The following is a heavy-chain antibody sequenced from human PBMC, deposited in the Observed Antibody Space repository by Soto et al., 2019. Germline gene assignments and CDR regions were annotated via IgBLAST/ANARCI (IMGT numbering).Heavy chain of an antibody. Sequence: ASVEVSCKASGYTFTNFGISWVRQAPGQGLEWMGWISAYNGNTNYAQKFQGRVTMTTDTSKNQFSLKLSSVTAADTAVYYCARALXAYCGGDCYSAYFDYWGQGTLVTVSS. CDR3: ARALXAYCGGDCYSAYFDY. V-gene: IGHV1-18*01. J-gene: IGHJ4*02. D-gene: IGHD2-21*02. CDR2: ISAYNGNT. CDR1: GYTFTNFG.